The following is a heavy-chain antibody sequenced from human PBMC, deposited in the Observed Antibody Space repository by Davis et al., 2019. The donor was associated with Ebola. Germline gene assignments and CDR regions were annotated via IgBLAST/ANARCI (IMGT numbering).Heavy chain of an antibody. J-gene: IGHJ4*02. CDR1: GFTFTSYA. CDR3: ARGTTIFGVVPVFDY. V-gene: IGHV3-15*01. Sequence: GGSLRLSCAASGFTFTSYAMDWVRQAPGKGLEWVGRIKSKTDGGTTDYAAPVKGRFTISRDDSKNTLYLQMNSLRAEDTAVYYCARGTTIFGVVPVFDYWGRGTLVTVSS. CDR2: IKSKTDGGTT. D-gene: IGHD3-3*01.